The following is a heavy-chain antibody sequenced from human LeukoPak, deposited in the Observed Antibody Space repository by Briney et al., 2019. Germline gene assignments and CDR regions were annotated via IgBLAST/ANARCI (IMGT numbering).Heavy chain of an antibody. V-gene: IGHV1-2*02. CDR3: ARGVAGTPLTDY. J-gene: IGHJ4*02. CDR2: INPNSGGT. D-gene: IGHD6-19*01. CDR1: GYTFTGYY. Sequence: ASVKVSCKASGYTFTGYYMHWVRQAPGQGLEWMGWINPNSGGTNYAQKFQGRVTMTRDASISIAYMELSRLRSDDTAVYYCARGVAGTPLTDYWGQGTLVTVSS.